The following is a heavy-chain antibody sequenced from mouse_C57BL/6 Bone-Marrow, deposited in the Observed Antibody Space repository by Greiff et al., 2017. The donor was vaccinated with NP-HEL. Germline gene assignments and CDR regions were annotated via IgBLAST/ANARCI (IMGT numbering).Heavy chain of an antibody. V-gene: IGHV14-3*01. Sequence: VQLKQSVAELVRPGASVKLSCTASGFNIKNTYMHWVKQRPEQGLEWIGRIDPANGNTKYAPKFQGKATITADTSSNTAYLQLSSLTSEDTAIYYCASRGSYTYYYGSSYVYFDYWGQGTTLTVSS. CDR3: ASRGSYTYYYGSSYVYFDY. J-gene: IGHJ2*01. D-gene: IGHD1-1*01. CDR2: IDPANGNT. CDR1: GFNIKNTY.